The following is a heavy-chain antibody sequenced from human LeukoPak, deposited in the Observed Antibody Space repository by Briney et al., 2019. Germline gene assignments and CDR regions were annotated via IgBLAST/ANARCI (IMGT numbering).Heavy chain of an antibody. Sequence: GGSLRLSCAASGFTFSSYSMNWDRQAPGKGLEWVSSISSSSSYIYYADLVKGRFTISRDNAKNSLYLQMNSLRAEDTAVYYCAKGAGYGGKYYFDYWGQGTLVTVSS. CDR1: GFTFSSYS. CDR2: ISSSSSYI. CDR3: AKGAGYGGKYYFDY. D-gene: IGHD4-23*01. V-gene: IGHV3-21*01. J-gene: IGHJ4*02.